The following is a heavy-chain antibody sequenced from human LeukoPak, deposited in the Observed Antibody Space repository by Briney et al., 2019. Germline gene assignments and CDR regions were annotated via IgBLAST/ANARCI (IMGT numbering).Heavy chain of an antibody. Sequence: PGGSLRLSCAASGFTLSSYAMSWVRQAPGKGLEWVSAISVSGNTYHADSVKGRFTISRDSSKNTLYLQVNRPRAEHAAVYYRAKAPVTTCSGAYCYPFDYWGQGTLVTVSS. J-gene: IGHJ4*02. V-gene: IGHV3-23*01. CDR1: GFTLSSYA. D-gene: IGHD2-21*01. CDR2: ISVSGNT. CDR3: AKAPVTTCSGAYCYPFDY.